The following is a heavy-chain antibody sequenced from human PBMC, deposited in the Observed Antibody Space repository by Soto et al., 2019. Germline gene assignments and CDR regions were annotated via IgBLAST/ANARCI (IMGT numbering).Heavy chain of an antibody. CDR2: IGGGDDDR. CDR3: ARGDGYYYFAMDV. CDR1: GFTFNIYA. Sequence: VQLLESGGGLVQPGGSLRLSCAASGFTFNIYAMSWVRQAPGKGLEWVSSIGGGDDDRYYADSVKGRFTISRDNSKNTLYLQMNSLRAEDTAVYYCARGDGYYYFAMDVWGQGTTVTVSS. V-gene: IGHV3-23*01. D-gene: IGHD2-2*03. J-gene: IGHJ6*02.